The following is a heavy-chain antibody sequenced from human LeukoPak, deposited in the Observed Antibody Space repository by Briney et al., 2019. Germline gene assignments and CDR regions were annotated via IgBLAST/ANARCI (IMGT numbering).Heavy chain of an antibody. CDR3: AIAGGGSDAFDI. CDR2: INPNSGGT. D-gene: IGHD2-15*01. J-gene: IGHJ3*02. CDR1: GYTFTAYD. Sequence: GASVKVSCKASGYTFTAYDIHWVRQPPGQGLEWMGRINPNSGGTSYAQKFQGRVTMTRDTSISTAYMELSRLRSDDTVVYYCAIAGGGSDAFDIWGQGTMVTVSS. V-gene: IGHV1-2*05.